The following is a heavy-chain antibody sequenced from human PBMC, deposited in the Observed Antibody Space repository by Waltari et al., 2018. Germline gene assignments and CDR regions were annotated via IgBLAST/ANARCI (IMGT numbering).Heavy chain of an antibody. D-gene: IGHD2-2*01. Sequence: QVQLVQSGAEVKKPGASVKVSCKASGTTFTGYYIPWARQAPGQGLEWMGWINPNSGGINYAQKFQGRVTMTRDTSISTAYMELSRLRSDDTAVYYCARDSQVVPAYWFDPWGQGTLVTVSS. CDR1: GTTFTGYY. V-gene: IGHV1-2*02. CDR2: INPNSGGI. J-gene: IGHJ5*02. CDR3: ARDSQVVPAYWFDP.